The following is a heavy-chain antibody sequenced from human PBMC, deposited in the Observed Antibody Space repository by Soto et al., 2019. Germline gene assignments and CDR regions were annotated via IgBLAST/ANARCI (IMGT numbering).Heavy chain of an antibody. V-gene: IGHV1-69*13. J-gene: IGHJ6*02. CDR2: IIPIFGTA. Sequence: GASVKVSCKASGGTFSSYAISWVRQAPGQGLEWMGGIIPIFGTANYAQKFQGRVTITANESTSTAYMELSSLRSEDTAVYYCAIVDYYDSSGYGAPRYGMDVWGQGTTVTVSS. D-gene: IGHD3-22*01. CDR1: GGTFSSYA. CDR3: AIVDYYDSSGYGAPRYGMDV.